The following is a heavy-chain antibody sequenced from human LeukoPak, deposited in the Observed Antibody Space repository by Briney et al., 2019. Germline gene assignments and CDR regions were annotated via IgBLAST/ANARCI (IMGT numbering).Heavy chain of an antibody. CDR3: ARGRRSLIHYYYYGMDV. J-gene: IGHJ6*02. CDR2: IYYSGST. Sequence: SETLSLTCTVSGGSISSSSYYWGWIRQPPGKGLEWIGSIYYSGSTYYNPSLKSRVTISVDTSKNQFSLKLSSVTAADTAVYYCARGRRSLIHYYYYGMDVWGQGTTVTVSS. CDR1: GGSISSSSYY. V-gene: IGHV4-39*07. D-gene: IGHD2-21*01.